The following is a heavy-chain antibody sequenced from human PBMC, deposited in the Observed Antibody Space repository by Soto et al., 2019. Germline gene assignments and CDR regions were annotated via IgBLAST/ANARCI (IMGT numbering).Heavy chain of an antibody. D-gene: IGHD6-19*01. J-gene: IGHJ4*02. CDR3: VRIAVTGTSIDY. CDR1: GFTFSDHY. CDR2: IRNKANTYTT. Sequence: EVQLVESGGGLVQPGGSLRLSCAASGFTFSDHYMDWVRQAPGKGLEWVGRIRNKANTYTTEYAASVEGRFTFSRDDSKKSLYPQMNSLKTEDTAVYYCVRIAVTGTSIDYWGQGTLVTVSS. V-gene: IGHV3-72*01.